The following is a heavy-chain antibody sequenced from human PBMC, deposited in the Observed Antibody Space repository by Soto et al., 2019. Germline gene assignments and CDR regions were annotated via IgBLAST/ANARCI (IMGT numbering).Heavy chain of an antibody. J-gene: IGHJ4*02. CDR3: ARSTTSYGDRH. CDR1: GYTFTRYD. D-gene: IGHD4-17*01. CDR2: MNPHSGNT. V-gene: IGHV1-8*01. Sequence: QVQLVQSGAEVKKPGASVKVSCKASGYTFTRYDINWVRQATGQGLEWMGWMNPHSGNTGYAQKFQGRVTMTRNTSISTASIELTSLSSEDTALFYCARSTTSYGDRHWAQGSLVTVSS.